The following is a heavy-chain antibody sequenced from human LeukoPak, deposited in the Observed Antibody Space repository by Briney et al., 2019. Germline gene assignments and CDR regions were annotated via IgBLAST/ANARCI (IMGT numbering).Heavy chain of an antibody. J-gene: IGHJ4*02. Sequence: PGGSLRLSCAASGFTFSSYGMHWVRQAPGKGLERVAVISYDGSNKYYADSVKGRFTISRDNSKNTLYLQMNSLRAEDTAVYYCAKVPYGDYVFDYWGQGTLVTVSS. CDR1: GFTFSSYG. D-gene: IGHD4-17*01. V-gene: IGHV3-30*18. CDR2: ISYDGSNK. CDR3: AKVPYGDYVFDY.